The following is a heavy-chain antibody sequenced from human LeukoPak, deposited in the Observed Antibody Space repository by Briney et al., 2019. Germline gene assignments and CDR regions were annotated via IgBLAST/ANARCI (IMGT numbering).Heavy chain of an antibody. CDR1: GFTFSSYG. D-gene: IGHD3-10*01. J-gene: IGHJ6*02. Sequence: PGRSLRLSCAASGFTFSSYGMHWVRQAPGKGLEWVAVISYDGSNKYYADSVKGRFTISRDNSKNTLYLQMNSLRAEDTAVYYCARDRIVVRGVFKHQYYYYGMDVWGQGTTVTVSS. CDR3: ARDRIVVRGVFKHQYYYYGMDV. CDR2: ISYDGSNK. V-gene: IGHV3-30*03.